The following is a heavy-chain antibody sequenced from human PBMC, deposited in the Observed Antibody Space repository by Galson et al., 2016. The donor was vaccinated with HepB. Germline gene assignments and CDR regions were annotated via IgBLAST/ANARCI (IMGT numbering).Heavy chain of an antibody. CDR1: GFTFSSYA. V-gene: IGHV3-23*01. Sequence: SLRLSCAASGFTFSSYAMSWVRQAPGKGLEWVSAISGSGGSPYSADSVKGRFTISRENSKNTLYLQMNSLRGEDTAVYYCARSGELSSGYSAYGMDVWGQGTTVTVSS. J-gene: IGHJ6*02. CDR3: ARSGELSSGYSAYGMDV. CDR2: ISGSGGSP. D-gene: IGHD3-3*01.